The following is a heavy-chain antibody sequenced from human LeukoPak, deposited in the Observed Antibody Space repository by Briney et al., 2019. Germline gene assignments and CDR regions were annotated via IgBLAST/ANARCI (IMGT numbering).Heavy chain of an antibody. Sequence: PGGSLRLSCAASGFTFSSHSMNWVRQAPGKGLEWVSSISSSSSYIYYADSVRGRFTISRDNAKNSLYLQMNSLRAEDTAVYYCAKDLDSSGFDYWGQGTLVTVSS. CDR1: GFTFSSHS. CDR2: ISSSSSYI. CDR3: AKDLDSSGFDY. V-gene: IGHV3-21*01. D-gene: IGHD3-22*01. J-gene: IGHJ4*02.